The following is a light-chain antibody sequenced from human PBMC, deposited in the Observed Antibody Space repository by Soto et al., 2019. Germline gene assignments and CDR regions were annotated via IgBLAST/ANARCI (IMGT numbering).Light chain of an antibody. CDR3: QQFHSFPIT. J-gene: IGKJ5*01. CDR2: DAS. Sequence: DIQMTQSPSTLSASAGDRVTITCRASQSITIWLAWYQQKPGKAPKFLIYDASTLESGVPSRFSGSGSGTEFTLTISSLQPDDFATYYCQQFHSFPITFGQGTRLEIK. V-gene: IGKV1-5*01. CDR1: QSITIW.